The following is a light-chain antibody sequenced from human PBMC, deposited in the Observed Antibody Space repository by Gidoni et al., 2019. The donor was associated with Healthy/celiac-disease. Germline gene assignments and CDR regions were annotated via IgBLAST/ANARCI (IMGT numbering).Light chain of an antibody. V-gene: IGLV1-44*01. CDR2: NNN. J-gene: IGLJ3*02. CDR3: AAWDDSLKGV. CDR1: SSNIGSNT. Sequence: QSVLTQPPSASGTPGQRVTLSCSGSSSNIGSNTVNWYQQLPGTAPKLLIYNNNQRPSGVPDRFSGSKSGTSASLAISGLQSEDEADYYCAAWDDSLKGVFGGGTKLTVL.